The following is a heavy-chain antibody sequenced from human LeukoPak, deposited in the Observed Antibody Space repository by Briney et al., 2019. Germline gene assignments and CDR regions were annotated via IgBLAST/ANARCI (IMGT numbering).Heavy chain of an antibody. CDR1: GFMFSSFS. Sequence: GGSLRLSCAASGFMFSSFSMSWVRHVPGKGLEWVSTISLGGTTYYADSVKGRFTISRDNSKSTLSLQMNSLRAEDTAIYYCAKRPAAVRGVIPYLDYWGQGTLVTVSS. CDR2: ISLGGTT. J-gene: IGHJ4*02. V-gene: IGHV3-23*01. D-gene: IGHD3-10*02. CDR3: AKRPAAVRGVIPYLDY.